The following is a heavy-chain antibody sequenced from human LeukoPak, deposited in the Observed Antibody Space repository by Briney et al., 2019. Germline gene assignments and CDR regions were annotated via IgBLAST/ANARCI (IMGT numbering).Heavy chain of an antibody. CDR3: ARGDCSGGSCYWLDY. Sequence: SSETLSLTCTVSGGSISSGDYYWSWIRQPPGKGLEWIGYIYYSGSTYYNPSLKSRVTISADTSKNQFSLKLSSVTAADTAVYYCARGDCSGGSCYWLDYWGQGTLVTVSS. J-gene: IGHJ4*02. D-gene: IGHD2-15*01. V-gene: IGHV4-30-4*08. CDR2: IYYSGST. CDR1: GGSISSGDYY.